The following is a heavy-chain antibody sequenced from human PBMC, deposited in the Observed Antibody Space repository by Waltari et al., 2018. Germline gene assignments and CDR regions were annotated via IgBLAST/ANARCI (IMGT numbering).Heavy chain of an antibody. CDR3: ARASLPVNSKSRTYYYYMDV. D-gene: IGHD4-17*01. V-gene: IGHV1-69*10. CDR1: GGTFSSYA. J-gene: IGHJ6*03. CDR2: IIPILGIA. Sequence: QVQLVQSGAEVKKPGSSVKVSCKASGGTFSSYAISWVRQAPGQGLEWMGGIIPILGIANYAQKFQGRFTITADKSTSTAYMELSSLRSEDTAVYYCARASLPVNSKSRTYYYYMDVWGKGTTVTVSS.